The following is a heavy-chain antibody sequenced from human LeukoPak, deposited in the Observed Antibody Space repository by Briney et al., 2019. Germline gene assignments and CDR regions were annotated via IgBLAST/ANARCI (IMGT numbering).Heavy chain of an antibody. V-gene: IGHV3-23*01. CDR2: ISGSGGST. Sequence: PGGSLRLSCAASGFTFSSYEMNWVRQAPGEGLEWVSAISGSGGSTYYADSGKGRFTISRDNSENTLYLQMNSLRAEDTAVYYCAKGGWDREITFGGVIVSYYFDYWGQGTLVTVSS. CDR3: AKGGWDREITFGGVIVSYYFDY. J-gene: IGHJ4*02. D-gene: IGHD3-16*02. CDR1: GFTFSSYE.